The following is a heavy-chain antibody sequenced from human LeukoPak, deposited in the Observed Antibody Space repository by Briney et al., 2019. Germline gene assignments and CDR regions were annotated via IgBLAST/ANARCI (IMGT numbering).Heavy chain of an antibody. D-gene: IGHD3-3*01. CDR1: GFSFSVYG. Sequence: GGSPRLSCAASGFSFSVYGMNWVRQTPGKGLEWVSSITNSGPYIYYADSVKGRFTISRDNAKNSLYLQMNSLRVEDTAVYYCARDKLRFMEWFPVSGMQDVWGKGTTVTVSS. J-gene: IGHJ6*04. CDR2: ITNSGPYI. CDR3: ARDKLRFMEWFPVSGMQDV. V-gene: IGHV3-21*01.